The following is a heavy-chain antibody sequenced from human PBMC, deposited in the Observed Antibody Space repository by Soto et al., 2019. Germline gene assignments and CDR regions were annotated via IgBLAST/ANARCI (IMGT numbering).Heavy chain of an antibody. CDR1: GGTFSSYA. CDR3: AREGIANSYGYWTFDY. J-gene: IGHJ4*02. Sequence: SVKVSCKASGGTFSSYAISWVRQAPGQGLEWMGGIIPIFGTANYAQKFQGRVTITADESTSTAYMELSSLRSEDTAVYYCAREGIANSYGYWTFDYWGQGTLVTVSS. V-gene: IGHV1-69*13. CDR2: IIPIFGTA. D-gene: IGHD5-18*01.